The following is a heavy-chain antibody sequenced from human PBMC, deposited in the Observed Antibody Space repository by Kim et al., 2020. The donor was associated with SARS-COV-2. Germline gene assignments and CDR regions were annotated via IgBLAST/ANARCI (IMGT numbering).Heavy chain of an antibody. J-gene: IGHJ4*02. CDR3: ARAVSGSYGLFDY. V-gene: IGHV4-39*01. CDR2: IYYSGST. CDR1: GGSISSSSYY. Sequence: SETLSLTCTVSGGSISSSSYYWGWIRQPPGKGLEWIGSIYYSGSTYYNPSLKSRVTISVDTSKNQFSLKLSSVTAADTAVYYCARAVSGSYGLFDYWGQGTLVTVSS. D-gene: IGHD1-26*01.